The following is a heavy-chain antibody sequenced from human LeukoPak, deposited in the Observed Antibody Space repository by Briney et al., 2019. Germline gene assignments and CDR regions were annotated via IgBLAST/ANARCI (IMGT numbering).Heavy chain of an antibody. V-gene: IGHV4-30-4*01. CDR1: GGSISSGDYY. CDR3: ARDTYYYDSSGYSGMEV. D-gene: IGHD3-22*01. J-gene: IGHJ6*02. Sequence: SETLSLTCTVSGGSISSGDYYWSWIRQPPGKGLEWIGYIYYSGSTYYNPSLKSRVTISVDTSKNQLSLKLSSVTAADTAVYYCARDTYYYDSSGYSGMEVWGQGTTVTVSS. CDR2: IYYSGST.